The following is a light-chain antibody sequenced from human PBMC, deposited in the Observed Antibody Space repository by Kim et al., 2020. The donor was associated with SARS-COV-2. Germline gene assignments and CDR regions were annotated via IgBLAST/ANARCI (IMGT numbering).Light chain of an antibody. Sequence: SLSPGRRATLSCRASSNVRSYLAWYQHKPGQAPRLLIYDASNRATGIPDRFSGGGSGTDFTLTISSLEPEDVAVYYCQQRGNWPTFGGGTKVDIK. V-gene: IGKV3-11*01. CDR1: SNVRSY. CDR3: QQRGNWPT. J-gene: IGKJ4*01. CDR2: DAS.